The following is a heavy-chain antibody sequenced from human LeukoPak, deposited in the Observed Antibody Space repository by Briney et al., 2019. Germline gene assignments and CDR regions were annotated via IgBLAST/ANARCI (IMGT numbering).Heavy chain of an antibody. D-gene: IGHD5-18*01. V-gene: IGHV3-21*01. CDR2: IGSSGSYI. J-gene: IGHJ4*02. CDR1: GFTFSSYS. CDR3: ARRATTERGHSYGLDF. Sequence: GGSLRLSCAASGFTFSSYSMNWVRQAPGKGLEWVSSIGSSGSYIYYADSLTGRFTISRDNAKNSLYLQMNSLRAEDTAMYHCARRATTERGHSYGLDFWGQGTLVTVSS.